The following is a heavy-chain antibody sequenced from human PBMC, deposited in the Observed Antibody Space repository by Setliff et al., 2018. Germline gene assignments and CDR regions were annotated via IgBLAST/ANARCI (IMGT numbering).Heavy chain of an antibody. CDR3: ARGPRFDYESPTYRRRFDP. Sequence: SETLSLTCAVYGGSFSGYYWNWIRQAPGKGLEWIGEINHRGTTSYTPSLKGRVTISVDTSKNLFSLKLSSVTAADTAVYFCARGPRFDYESPTYRRRFDPWGQGTAATVSS. CDR1: GGSFSGYY. V-gene: IGHV4-34*01. CDR2: INHRGTT. J-gene: IGHJ5*02. D-gene: IGHD3-22*01.